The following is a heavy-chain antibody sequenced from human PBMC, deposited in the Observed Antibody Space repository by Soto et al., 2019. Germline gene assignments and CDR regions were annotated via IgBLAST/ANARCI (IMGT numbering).Heavy chain of an antibody. CDR3: AKDHNKLLGENYYYYGMDV. Sequence: PGGSLRLSCAASGFTFSSYGMHWVRQAPGKGLEWVAVISYDGSNKYYADSVKGRFTISRDNSKNTLYLQMNSLRAEDTAVYYCAKDHNKLLGENYYYYGMDVWGQGTTVTVSS. CDR1: GFTFSSYG. J-gene: IGHJ6*02. D-gene: IGHD3-10*01. CDR2: ISYDGSNK. V-gene: IGHV3-30*18.